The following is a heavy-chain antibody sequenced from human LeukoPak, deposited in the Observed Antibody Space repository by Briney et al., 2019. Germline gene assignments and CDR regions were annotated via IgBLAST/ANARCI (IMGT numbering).Heavy chain of an antibody. V-gene: IGHV3-74*01. CDR1: GFTFSSYW. D-gene: IGHD1-26*01. CDR3: ARLLSGSWLADY. J-gene: IGHJ4*02. Sequence: GGSLRLSCAASGFTFSSYWMHWVRHAPGKGLVWVSRINSDGSSTSYADSVKGRFTISRDNAKNTLYLQMNSLRAEDTAVYYCARLLSGSWLADYWGQGTLVTVSS. CDR2: INSDGSST.